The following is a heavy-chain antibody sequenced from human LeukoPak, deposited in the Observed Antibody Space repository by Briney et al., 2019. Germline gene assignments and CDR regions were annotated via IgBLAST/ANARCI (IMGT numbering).Heavy chain of an antibody. J-gene: IGHJ5*02. CDR1: GFTLSSYA. V-gene: IGHV3-30-3*01. D-gene: IGHD2-2*01. Sequence: GGSLRLSCAASGFTLSSYAMHWVRQAPGKGLEWVAVISYDGSNKYYADSVKGRFTISRDNSKNTLYLQMNSLRAEDTAVYYCARAPRGRYCSSTSCLNWFDPWGQGTLVTVSS. CDR3: ARAPRGRYCSSTSCLNWFDP. CDR2: ISYDGSNK.